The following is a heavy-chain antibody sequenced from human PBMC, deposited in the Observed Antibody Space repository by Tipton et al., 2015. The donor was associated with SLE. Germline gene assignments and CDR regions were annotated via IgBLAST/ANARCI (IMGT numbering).Heavy chain of an antibody. CDR1: GGSISSSSYY. CDR3: ARDRSSGYYWFDP. D-gene: IGHD3-22*01. J-gene: IGHJ5*02. CDR2: IYHSGTT. V-gene: IGHV4-39*07. Sequence: TLSLTCTVSGGSISSSSYYWGWIRQPPGKGPEWIGSIYHSGTTFYNPSLKSRVTISVDTSKNQFSLKLNSVTAADTAVYYCARDRSSGYYWFDPWGQGTLVTVSS.